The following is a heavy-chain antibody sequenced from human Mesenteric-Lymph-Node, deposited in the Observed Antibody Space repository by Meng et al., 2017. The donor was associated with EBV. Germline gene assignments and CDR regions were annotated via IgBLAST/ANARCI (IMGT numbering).Heavy chain of an antibody. CDR2: IYYSGST. CDR1: GGSISSGAYY. Sequence: QVQLQESGPRLVKLSQTLSLTCAGSGGSISSGAYYWTWIRQPPGKGLESIGYIYYSGSTYYNPSLQSRVTMSVDTSKNQFSLKLSSVTAADTAVYYCARGYSYDSFGLDYWGQGALVTVSS. CDR3: ARGYSYDSFGLDY. D-gene: IGHD5-18*01. V-gene: IGHV4-30-4*01. J-gene: IGHJ4*02.